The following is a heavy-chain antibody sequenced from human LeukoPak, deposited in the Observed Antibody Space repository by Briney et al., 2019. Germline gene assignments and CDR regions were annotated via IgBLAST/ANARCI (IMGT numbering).Heavy chain of an antibody. Sequence: RRASVKVSCKASGYTFTGYYMHWVRQAPGQGLEWMGWINPNSGGTNYAQKFQGRVTMTRDTSISTAYMELSRLRSDDTAVYYCARDLGDDYVWGSGYWGQGTLVTVSS. V-gene: IGHV1-2*02. J-gene: IGHJ4*02. CDR1: GYTFTGYY. CDR2: INPNSGGT. CDR3: ARDLGDDYVWGSGY. D-gene: IGHD3-16*01.